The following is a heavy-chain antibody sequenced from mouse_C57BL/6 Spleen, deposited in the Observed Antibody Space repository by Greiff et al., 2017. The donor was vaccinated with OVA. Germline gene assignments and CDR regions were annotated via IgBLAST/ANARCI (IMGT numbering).Heavy chain of an antibody. V-gene: IGHV5-9*01. Sequence: EVQRVESGGGLVKPGGSLKLSCAASGFTFSSYTMSWVRQTPEKRLEWVATISGGGGNTYYPDSVKGRFTISRDNAKNTLYLQMSSLRSEDTALYYCARNDYDEYLDYWGQGTTLTVSS. D-gene: IGHD2-4*01. CDR2: ISGGGGNT. CDR1: GFTFSSYT. J-gene: IGHJ2*01. CDR3: ARNDYDEYLDY.